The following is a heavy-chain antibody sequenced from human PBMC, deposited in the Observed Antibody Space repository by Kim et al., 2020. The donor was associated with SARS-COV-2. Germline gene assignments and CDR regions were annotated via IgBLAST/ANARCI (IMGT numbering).Heavy chain of an antibody. CDR1: GFTFINTW. Sequence: GGSLRLSCAASGFTFINTWMSWVRQAPGKGLEWVGRIKSKTDGGTTDYAAPVKGRFTISRDDSKNTLYLQMNNLKTEDTAVYYCTTTPSYYFDYWGQGTLVTVSS. CDR2: IKSKTDGGTT. D-gene: IGHD1-26*01. V-gene: IGHV3-15*01. J-gene: IGHJ4*02. CDR3: TTTPSYYFDY.